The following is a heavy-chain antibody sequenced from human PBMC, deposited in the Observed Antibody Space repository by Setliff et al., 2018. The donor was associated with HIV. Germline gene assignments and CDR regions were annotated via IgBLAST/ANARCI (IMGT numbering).Heavy chain of an antibody. Sequence: NPSETLSLTCTVSGGSINSTSYYWSWIRQTPGKGLEWIGEINHSGGTNYNPSLKSRVTISLDTSKNQFSLKLSSVTAADTAVYYCARARGSGPWEIIFYDVFDIWGQGTMVTVSS. CDR3: ARARGSGPWEIIFYDVFDI. D-gene: IGHD1-26*01. J-gene: IGHJ3*02. V-gene: IGHV4-39*07. CDR1: GGSINSTSYY. CDR2: INHSGGT.